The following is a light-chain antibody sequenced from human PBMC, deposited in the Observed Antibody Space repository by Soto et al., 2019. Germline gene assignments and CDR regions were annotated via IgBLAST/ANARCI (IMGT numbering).Light chain of an antibody. V-gene: IGKV3-20*01. CDR1: QTVGNNY. CDR2: GAS. CDR3: QQYDNLPRT. J-gene: IGKJ1*01. Sequence: NVLTQSPCTLSLSPGEGATLSCRASQTVGNNYLAWYQQRPGQAPRLLIHGASSRATGIPDRFSGSGSGTEFTLTIGRLEPEDFAVCYCQQYDNLPRTFGQGTKVDIK.